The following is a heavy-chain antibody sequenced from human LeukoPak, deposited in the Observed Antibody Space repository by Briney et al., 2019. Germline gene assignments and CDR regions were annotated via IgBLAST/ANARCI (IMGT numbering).Heavy chain of an antibody. CDR3: ARDRSFRGPFDY. J-gene: IGHJ4*02. D-gene: IGHD1-26*01. V-gene: IGHV1-8*01. CDR2: MNPNSGNT. CDR1: GYTFTSYD. Sequence: ASVKVSCKASGYTFTSYDINWVRQATGQGLEWMGWMNPNSGNTGYAQKFQGRVTMTRNTSISTAYMELSSLRSEDTAVYYCARDRSFRGPFDYWGQGTLVTVSS.